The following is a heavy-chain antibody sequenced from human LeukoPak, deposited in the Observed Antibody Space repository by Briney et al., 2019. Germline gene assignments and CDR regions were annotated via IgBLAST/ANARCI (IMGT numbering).Heavy chain of an antibody. CDR2: INHSGST. J-gene: IGHJ4*02. V-gene: IGHV4-34*01. CDR3: ARVLRGSYHKPFDY. D-gene: IGHD1-26*01. CDR1: GFTFSSYT. Sequence: PGGSLRLSCAASGFTFSSYTMNWIRQPPGKGLEWIGEINHSGSTNYNPSLKSRVTISVDTSKNQFSLKLSSVTAADTAVYYCARVLRGSYHKPFDYWGQGTLVTVSS.